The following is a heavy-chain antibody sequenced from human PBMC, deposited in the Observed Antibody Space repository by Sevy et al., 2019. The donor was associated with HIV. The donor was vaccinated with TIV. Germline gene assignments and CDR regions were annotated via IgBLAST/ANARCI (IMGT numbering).Heavy chain of an antibody. J-gene: IGHJ2*01. Sequence: ETLSLTCSVSGGSISGSTYYWGWIRQSPGKGLEWIGSLYYGGSTYSNPSLKSRVTTSVDASKNQFSLKLNSVTAADTAMYYCVRHLTNFDLWGRGALVTVSS. D-gene: IGHD2-8*01. CDR2: LYYGGST. CDR3: VRHLTNFDL. CDR1: GGSISGSTYY. V-gene: IGHV4-39*01.